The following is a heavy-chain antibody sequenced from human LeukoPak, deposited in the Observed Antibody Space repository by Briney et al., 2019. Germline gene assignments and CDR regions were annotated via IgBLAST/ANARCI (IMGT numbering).Heavy chain of an antibody. Sequence: PSETLSLTCTVSGGSISNSSYYWGWIRQPPGKGLEWMGSIYYSGSTYYNPSLKSRVTISVDTSKNQFSLKLSSVTAADTAVYYCARGAAAAGSDYWGQGTLVTVSS. CDR1: GGSISNSSYY. CDR2: IYYSGST. CDR3: ARGAAAAGSDY. J-gene: IGHJ4*02. V-gene: IGHV4-39*07. D-gene: IGHD6-13*01.